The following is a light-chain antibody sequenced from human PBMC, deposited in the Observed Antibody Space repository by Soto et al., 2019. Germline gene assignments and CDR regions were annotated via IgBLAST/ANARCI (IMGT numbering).Light chain of an antibody. V-gene: IGKV1-9*01. CDR1: QGISSS. CDR3: EQVNTCPLT. CDR2: AAC. Sequence: DIELTQYPSFLSASAGDRVTIKCRASQGISSSCAWYQQKPCKAPNLLISAACTLQTGVPTRFSGSGSGTDFTLTISSLQYEDFASYYCEQVNTCPLTFGGGTKVEI. J-gene: IGKJ4*02.